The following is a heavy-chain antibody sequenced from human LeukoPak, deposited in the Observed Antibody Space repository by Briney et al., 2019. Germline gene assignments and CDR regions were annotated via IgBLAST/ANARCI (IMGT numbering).Heavy chain of an antibody. Sequence: SGGSLRLSCAASELSFSNFAMYWVRQPPGTGLEWLAVISYDGSIRYYADSVKGRFTISRDNAKNSLYLQMNSLRAEDTAVYYCARGGTAAAESDYWGQGTLVTVSS. J-gene: IGHJ4*02. CDR1: ELSFSNFA. CDR2: ISYDGSIR. D-gene: IGHD6-13*01. CDR3: ARGGTAAAESDY. V-gene: IGHV3-30*04.